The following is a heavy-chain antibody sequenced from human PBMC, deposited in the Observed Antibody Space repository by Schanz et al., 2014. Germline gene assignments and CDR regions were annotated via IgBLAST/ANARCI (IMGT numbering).Heavy chain of an antibody. CDR1: GATFNSYA. Sequence: QVRLVQSGAEVKKPGSSVKVSCKSSGATFNSYAFGWVRQAPGQGLEWMGVTNPNGGAEFAQKFQGRISMTRDTSTTTFYMELSSLTSDDTAVYFCARDVGRPGHFWYFDLWGRGTLVTVSS. J-gene: IGHJ2*01. V-gene: IGHV1-2*02. CDR2: TNPNGGA. CDR3: ARDVGRPGHFWYFDL. D-gene: IGHD1-1*01.